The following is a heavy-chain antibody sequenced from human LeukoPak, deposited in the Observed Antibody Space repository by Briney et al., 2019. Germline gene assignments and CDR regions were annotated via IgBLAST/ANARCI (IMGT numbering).Heavy chain of an antibody. CDR2: ISYDGSNK. V-gene: IGHV3-30-3*01. CDR3: ARVPYDFWSGSFDY. D-gene: IGHD3-3*01. Sequence: GGSLRLSCAASGFTFSSYAMHWVRQAPGKGLEWVAVISYDGSNKYYADSVKGRFTISRDNSKNTLYLQMNSLRAEDTAVYYCARVPYDFWSGSFDYWGQGTLVTVSS. CDR1: GFTFSSYA. J-gene: IGHJ4*02.